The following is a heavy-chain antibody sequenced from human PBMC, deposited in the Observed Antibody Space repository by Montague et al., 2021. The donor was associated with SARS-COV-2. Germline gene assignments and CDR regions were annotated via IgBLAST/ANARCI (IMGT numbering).Heavy chain of an antibody. D-gene: IGHD3-9*01. CDR1: GFSLSAPNVG. V-gene: IGHV2-5*01. CDR2: IYSNXDN. Sequence: PALVKPTQTLTLTCTFSGFSLSAPNVGVAWIRQPPGKALEWLAVIYSNXDNRYGPSLQRRLTITKDTSRNQVVVSLTNVDPLDTATYYCAHLIRYYDIFTGIPFDDWGQGTQVTVSS. J-gene: IGHJ4*02. CDR3: AHLIRYYDIFTGIPFDD.